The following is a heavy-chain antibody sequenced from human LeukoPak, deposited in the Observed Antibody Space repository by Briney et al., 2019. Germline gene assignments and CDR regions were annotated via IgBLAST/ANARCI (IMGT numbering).Heavy chain of an antibody. J-gene: IGHJ4*02. D-gene: IGHD6-13*01. CDR2: IYYSGST. CDR1: GGAISSSSYY. CDR3: ARTKYSSRPFDY. Sequence: SETLSLTCTVSGGAISSSSYYWGWIRQPPGKGLEWIGSIYYSGSTYYNPSLKSRVTISVDTSKNQFSLKLSSVTAADTAVSYCARTKYSSRPFDYWGQGTLVTVSS. V-gene: IGHV4-39*01.